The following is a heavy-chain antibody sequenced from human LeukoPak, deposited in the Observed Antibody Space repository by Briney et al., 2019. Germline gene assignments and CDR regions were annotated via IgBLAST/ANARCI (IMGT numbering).Heavy chain of an antibody. Sequence: SQTLSLTFAISGDNVFNSNVAWNWIRQSPSRGLEWLGRTYYRSKWYNDYAVSVKSRITINPDTSKNQFSLQLNSVTPEDTAVYYCARVPRVARDAFDVWGQGTMVTVSS. CDR3: ARVPRVARDAFDV. CDR2: TYYRSKWYN. J-gene: IGHJ3*01. CDR1: GDNVFNSNVA. V-gene: IGHV6-1*01.